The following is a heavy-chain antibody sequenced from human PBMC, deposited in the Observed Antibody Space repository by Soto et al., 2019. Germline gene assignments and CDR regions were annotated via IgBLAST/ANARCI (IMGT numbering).Heavy chain of an antibody. CDR1: GFTFNNFA. Sequence: GGSLRLSCAASGFTFNNFAMSWVRQAPGKGLEWVSAISASGGSTYYADSVKGRFTISRDNSKNTLYVQMNSLRAEDTAVYYCEKVDGFSPMTSAFDIWGQGTMVTVSS. J-gene: IGHJ3*02. V-gene: IGHV3-23*01. D-gene: IGHD4-17*01. CDR2: ISASGGST. CDR3: EKVDGFSPMTSAFDI.